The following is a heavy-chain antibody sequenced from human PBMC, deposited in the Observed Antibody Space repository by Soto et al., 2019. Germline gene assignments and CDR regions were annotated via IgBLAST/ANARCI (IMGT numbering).Heavy chain of an antibody. CDR1: GYTNTRYY. J-gene: IGHJ6*02. D-gene: IGHD3-10*01. CDR2: INPSGGST. V-gene: IGHV1-46*01. CDR3: AREKASGSYYKNYYYYGMDV. Sequence: SVNGSCKAAGYTNTRYYMDWRRHTPGQGLEWMGIINPSGGSTSYAQKFQGRVTMTRDTSTSTVYMELSSLRSEDTAVYYCAREKASGSYYKNYYYYGMDVWGQGTTVTVSS.